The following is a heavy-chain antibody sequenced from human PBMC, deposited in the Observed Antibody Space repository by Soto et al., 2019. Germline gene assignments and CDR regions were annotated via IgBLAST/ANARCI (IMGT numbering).Heavy chain of an antibody. Sequence: EVQLLESGGGLVQPGGSLRLSCATSGFTFTTHAMSWDRQAPGKGLGWVSAVRGSGGGTYYADSVRGRFTVSRAISRNTLYLRTNGLGVDQTATYFGAKGGLLYAPSFIDYWRQGTLVT. CDR1: GFTFTTHA. V-gene: IGHV3-23*01. J-gene: IGHJ4*02. D-gene: IGHD2-8*01. CDR3: AKGGLLYAPSFIDY. CDR2: VRGSGGGT.